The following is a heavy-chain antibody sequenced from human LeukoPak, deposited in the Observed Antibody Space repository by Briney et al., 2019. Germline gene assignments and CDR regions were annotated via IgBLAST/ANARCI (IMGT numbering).Heavy chain of an antibody. CDR2: INHSGST. J-gene: IGHJ6*02. V-gene: IGHV4-34*01. D-gene: IGHD3-10*01. CDR3: ARGNPLGFGERGSGMDV. CDR1: GGSFSGYY. Sequence: SETLSLTCAVYGGSFSGYYWSGIRQPPGKGLEWMGEINHSGSTNYNPSLKSLVTISVDTSKNQFSLKLSSVTAADTAVYYCARGNPLGFGERGSGMDVWGQGTTVTVSS.